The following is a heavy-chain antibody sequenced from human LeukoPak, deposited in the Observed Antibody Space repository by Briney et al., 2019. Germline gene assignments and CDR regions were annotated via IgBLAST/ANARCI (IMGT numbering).Heavy chain of an antibody. CDR3: ARGEAYCGGDCYSEYFQH. Sequence: KPGGSLILSCAASGFTFSSYSTNWVRQAPGKGLECVSSISSSSRYIYYADSLKGRFTISRDNAKNSLYKQMNSLRAEDTAVYYCARGEAYCGGDCYSEYFQHWGQGTLVTVSS. CDR1: GFTFSSYS. CDR2: ISSSSRYI. V-gene: IGHV3-21*01. J-gene: IGHJ1*01. D-gene: IGHD2-21*01.